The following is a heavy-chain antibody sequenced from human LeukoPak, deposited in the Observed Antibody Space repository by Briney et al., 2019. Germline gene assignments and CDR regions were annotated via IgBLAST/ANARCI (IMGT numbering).Heavy chain of an antibody. Sequence: GSLRLSCAASGFSVINNYMNWVRQAPGKGLEWVSVIYSGGSTYYADSVKGRFTISRDKSKNMLYLQMNSLRVEDTAVYYCARGMWEDYWGQGTLVTVSS. V-gene: IGHV3-66*01. CDR1: GFSVINNY. D-gene: IGHD1-26*01. CDR2: IYSGGST. CDR3: ARGMWEDY. J-gene: IGHJ4*02.